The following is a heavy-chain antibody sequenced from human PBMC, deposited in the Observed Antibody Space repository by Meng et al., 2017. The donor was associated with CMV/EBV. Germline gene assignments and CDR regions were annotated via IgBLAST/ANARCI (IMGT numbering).Heavy chain of an antibody. CDR2: IYYSGST. CDR1: GGSISSYY. J-gene: IGHJ4*02. V-gene: IGHV4-59*01. Sequence: LSLTCTVSGGSISSYYWSWIRQPPGKGLEWIGYIYYSGSTNYNPSLKSRVTISVDTSKNQFSLKLSSVTAADTAVYYCARDRVDGITGTTSGYDYWGQGTLVTVSS. D-gene: IGHD1-7*01. CDR3: ARDRVDGITGTTSGYDY.